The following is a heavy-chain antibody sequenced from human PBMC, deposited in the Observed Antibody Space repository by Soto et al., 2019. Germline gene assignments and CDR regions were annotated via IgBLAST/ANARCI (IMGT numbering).Heavy chain of an antibody. CDR2: VSNRNGVT. J-gene: IGHJ4*02. D-gene: IGHD6-19*01. CDR1: GYTFANFD. CDR3: ARERLNTGWYGFDY. V-gene: IGHV1-18*04. Sequence: QVQLVQSGGEVKKPGASVKVSCKTSGYTFANFDFSWVRQAPGQGLEWMGRVSNRNGVTNYAENFRDRVTISTDTSTNTVYMELRSLRSDDTAVYFCARERLNTGWYGFDYWGQGTQVTVSS.